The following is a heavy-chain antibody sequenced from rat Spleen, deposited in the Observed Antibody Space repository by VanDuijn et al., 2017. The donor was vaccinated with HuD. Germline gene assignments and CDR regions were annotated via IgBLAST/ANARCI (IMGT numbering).Heavy chain of an antibody. CDR3: ARALTNEGYYFDY. V-gene: IGHV5S13*01. CDR1: GFTFSNYG. Sequence: EVQLVESDGGLVQPGRSLKLSCAASGFTFSNYGMAWVRQAPGKGLEWVASITNTGGSTYYPDSVKGRFTISRDNAENTQYLQMDSLGSEDTATYYCARALTNEGYYFDYWGQGVMVTVSS. D-gene: IGHD1-10*01. CDR2: ITNTGGST. J-gene: IGHJ2*01.